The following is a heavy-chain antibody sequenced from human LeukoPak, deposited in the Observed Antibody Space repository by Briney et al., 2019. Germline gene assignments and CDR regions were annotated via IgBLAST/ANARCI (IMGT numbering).Heavy chain of an antibody. CDR2: ITLSRTTI. V-gene: IGHV3-48*01. J-gene: IGHJ4*02. CDR3: ARETPYSSSRTDFDY. D-gene: IGHD6-13*01. CDR1: GFTFSNYN. Sequence: GGSLRLSCAASGFTFSNYNMHWVRQAPGEGLEWISYITLSRTTIYYADSVKGRFTISRDNAKNSLYLQMNSLRAEDTAMYFCARETPYSSSRTDFDYWGQGTLVTVSS.